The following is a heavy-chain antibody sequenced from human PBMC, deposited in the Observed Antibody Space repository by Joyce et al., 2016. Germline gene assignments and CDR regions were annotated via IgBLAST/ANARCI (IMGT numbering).Heavy chain of an antibody. CDR1: GYTFNTYA. J-gene: IGHJ4*02. V-gene: IGHV1-3*05. CDR3: ARISARGSSGWPFDF. Sequence: QVQLAQSGPEQKKPGASVKISCKASGYTFNTYALHWVRQAPGQRPEWVGWINAGNWDTKYEQKLEGRVTITRNLSANTAYMELRSLKSEDTAVYYCARISARGSSGWPFDFWGQGSLVTVSS. D-gene: IGHD6-19*01. CDR2: INAGNWDT.